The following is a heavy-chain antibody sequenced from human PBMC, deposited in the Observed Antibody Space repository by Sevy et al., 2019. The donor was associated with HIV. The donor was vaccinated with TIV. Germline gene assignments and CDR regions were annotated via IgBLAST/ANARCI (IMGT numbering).Heavy chain of an antibody. Sequence: GGSLRLSCAASGFTFRSYSMNWVRQAPGKGLEWISYISSSSFTIYYADSVTGRFTISRDNAKNSLYLQMNSLRAEDTAVYYCASLPNNYYDSGGYSGNDAFDIWGQGTMVTVSS. D-gene: IGHD3-22*01. CDR2: ISSSSFTI. CDR3: ASLPNNYYDSGGYSGNDAFDI. J-gene: IGHJ3*02. V-gene: IGHV3-48*01. CDR1: GFTFRSYS.